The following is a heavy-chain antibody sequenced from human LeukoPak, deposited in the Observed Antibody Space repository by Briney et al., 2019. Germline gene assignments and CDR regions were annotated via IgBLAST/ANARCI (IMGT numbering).Heavy chain of an antibody. CDR2: IKQDESDK. CDR3: SAGYFDWHY. CDR1: GFTFSSYW. J-gene: IGHJ4*02. D-gene: IGHD3-9*01. V-gene: IGHV3-7*01. Sequence: PGGSLRLSCAASGFTFSSYWTSWVRQAPGKGLEWVANIKQDESDKYYVDSVKGRFTISRDNAKNSLYLQMNSLRAEDTAVYYCSAGYFDWHYWGQGPLVTVSS.